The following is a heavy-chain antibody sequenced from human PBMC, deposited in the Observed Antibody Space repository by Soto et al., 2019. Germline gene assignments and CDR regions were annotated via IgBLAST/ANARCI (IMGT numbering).Heavy chain of an antibody. Sequence: GGSLRLSCAASGFTFSSYAMSWVRQAPGKGLEWVSGISASDGSTNYADSVKGRFTISRDNSKNTVFLQMNSLRAEDTAVYYCAKDASVVPAATFHYWGQGTLVTVSS. V-gene: IGHV3-23*01. CDR1: GFTFSSYA. D-gene: IGHD2-2*01. CDR2: ISASDGST. J-gene: IGHJ4*02. CDR3: AKDASVVPAATFHY.